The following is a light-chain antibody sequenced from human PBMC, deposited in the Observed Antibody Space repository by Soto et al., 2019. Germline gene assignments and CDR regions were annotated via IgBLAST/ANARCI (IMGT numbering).Light chain of an antibody. CDR3: SSTTISNTKV. CDR2: EVS. V-gene: IGLV2-14*01. J-gene: IGLJ3*02. Sequence: QSALTQPASVSGSPGQSITISCTGTSSDIGRFNYVSWYQQHPGKVPKLMIYEVSNRRSAVSNRVSGSKSGNTASLTIYGLQDEDEADYYCSSTTISNTKVFGGGTKLTVL. CDR1: SSDIGRFNY.